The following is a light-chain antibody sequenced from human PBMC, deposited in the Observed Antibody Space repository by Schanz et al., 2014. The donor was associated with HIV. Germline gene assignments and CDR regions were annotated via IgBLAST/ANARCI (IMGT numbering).Light chain of an antibody. V-gene: IGKV3-20*01. CDR2: GAT. Sequence: EIVMTQSPATLSVSPGERATLSCRASQSVSINLAWYQQMPGQAPRLLIYGATSRATGIPGRFSGSGSGTDFTLTIGRLEPEDFAVYFCQQYGGLPWTFGQGTKVEIK. CDR1: QSVSIN. CDR3: QQYGGLPWT. J-gene: IGKJ1*01.